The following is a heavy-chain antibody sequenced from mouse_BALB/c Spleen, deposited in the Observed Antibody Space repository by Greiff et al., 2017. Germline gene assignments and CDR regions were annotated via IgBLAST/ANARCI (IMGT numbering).Heavy chain of an antibody. V-gene: IGHV5-9-4*01. D-gene: IGHD1-1*01. CDR2: ISSGGSYT. CDR3: ARGYYGSSSAMDY. CDR1: GFTFSSYA. J-gene: IGHJ4*01. Sequence: EVKVVESGGGLVKPGGSLKLSCAASGFTFSSYAMSWVRQSPEKRLEWVAEISSGGSYTYYPDTVTGRFTISRDNAKNTLYLEMSSLRSEDTAMYYCARGYYGSSSAMDYWGQGTSVTVSS.